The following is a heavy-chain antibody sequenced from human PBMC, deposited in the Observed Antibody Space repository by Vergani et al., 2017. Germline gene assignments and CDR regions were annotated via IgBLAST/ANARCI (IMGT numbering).Heavy chain of an antibody. Sequence: EVQGVESGGGLVQPGGCLRLSCVATGFTFSTYSMNWVRQAPGKGLEWISYISTRQSIVYYASSVKGRFTISRDNAKNSLYLQMNSLRADDTAIYYCARDXYPGVAVAGTWFGPWGQGTLVTVSS. CDR2: ISTRQSIV. V-gene: IGHV3-48*01. CDR1: GFTFSTYS. D-gene: IGHD6-19*01. CDR3: ARDXYPGVAVAGTWFGP. J-gene: IGHJ5*02.